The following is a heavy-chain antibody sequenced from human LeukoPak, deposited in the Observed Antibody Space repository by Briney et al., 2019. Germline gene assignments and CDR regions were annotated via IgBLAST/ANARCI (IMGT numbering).Heavy chain of an antibody. J-gene: IGHJ3*02. CDR2: ISGSGVST. CDR3: AKDYLDIVVVPAALDAFDI. V-gene: IGHV3-23*01. Sequence: PGGSLRLSCAASGFTFSRYAMSWVRQAPGKGLEWGSVISGSGVSTYYADSVKGRFTISRDNSKNTLYLQMNSLRAEDTAVYYCAKDYLDIVVVPAALDAFDIWGQGTMVTVSS. D-gene: IGHD2-2*03. CDR1: GFTFSRYA.